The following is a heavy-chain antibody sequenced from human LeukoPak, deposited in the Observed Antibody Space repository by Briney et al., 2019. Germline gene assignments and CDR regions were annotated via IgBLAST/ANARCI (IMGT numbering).Heavy chain of an antibody. Sequence: GGSLRLSCAASGFIFSSYSMNWVRQAPGKGLEWVSYIRSSGAPIHYADSVKGRFTISRGNAKNSVYLQMNSLRVEDTAVYYCVRDPEALDYWGPGTLVTVSS. CDR2: IRSSGAPI. CDR1: GFIFSSYS. CDR3: VRDPEALDY. J-gene: IGHJ4*02. V-gene: IGHV3-48*01.